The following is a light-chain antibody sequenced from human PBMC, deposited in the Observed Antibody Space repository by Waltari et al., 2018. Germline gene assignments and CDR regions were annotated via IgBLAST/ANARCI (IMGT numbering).Light chain of an antibody. CDR1: RSNIGSNY. CDR2: RNN. CDR3: AAWDDSLSGRV. J-gene: IGLJ3*02. V-gene: IGLV1-47*01. Sequence: QSVLTQPPSASGTPGQRVTISCSGSRSNIGSNYVYWYQPRPGTAPKLRIYRNNQRPSGVPDRFSGSKSGTSASLAISGLRSEDEADYYCAAWDDSLSGRVFGGGTKVTVL.